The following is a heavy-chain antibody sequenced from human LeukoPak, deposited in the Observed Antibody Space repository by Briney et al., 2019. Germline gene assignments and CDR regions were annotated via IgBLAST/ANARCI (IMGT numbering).Heavy chain of an antibody. J-gene: IGHJ4*02. CDR2: INKGGGVT. CDR1: GFNFSNYA. CDR3: AKIASSGSGYRDDY. D-gene: IGHD3-22*01. V-gene: IGHV3-23*03. Sequence: PGGSLRLSCVVSGFNFSNYAMNWVRQAPGKGLEWVSVINKGGGVTYSAGSAQGRFTISRDNSKNTVYLHMSSLRVEDTAVYYCAKIASSGSGYRDDYWGQGTLVTVSS.